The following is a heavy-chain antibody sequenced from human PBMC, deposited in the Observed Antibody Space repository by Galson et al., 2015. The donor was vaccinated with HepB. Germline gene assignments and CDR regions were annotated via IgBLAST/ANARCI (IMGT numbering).Heavy chain of an antibody. CDR3: ARLEYDILTGYYEDGFDP. Sequence: SVKVSCKASGYTFTGYYMHWVRQAPGQGLEWMGRINPNSGGTNYAQKFQGRVTMTRDTSISTAYMELSRLRSDDTAVYYCARLEYDILTGYYEDGFDPWGQGTLVTVSS. J-gene: IGHJ5*02. V-gene: IGHV1-2*06. D-gene: IGHD3-9*01. CDR1: GYTFTGYY. CDR2: INPNSGGT.